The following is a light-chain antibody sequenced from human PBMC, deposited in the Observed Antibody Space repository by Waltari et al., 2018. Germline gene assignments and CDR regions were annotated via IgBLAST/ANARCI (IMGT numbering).Light chain of an antibody. CDR1: GAGYD. CDR3: QSYDSSLSGSVV. V-gene: IGLV1-40*01. Sequence: GAGYDVHWYQQLPGTVPKLLITSNSNRPSGVPDRFSGSRSDTSASLAITGLQTEDEADYYCQSYDSSLSGSVVFGGGTKLTVL. CDR2: SNS. J-gene: IGLJ2*01.